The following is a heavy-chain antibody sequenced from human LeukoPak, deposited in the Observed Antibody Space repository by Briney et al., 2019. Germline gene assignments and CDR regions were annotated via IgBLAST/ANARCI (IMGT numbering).Heavy chain of an antibody. CDR2: IADNGAT. CDR1: GFTFSRSA. J-gene: IGHJ6*03. V-gene: IGHV3-23*01. D-gene: IGHD3-3*01. CDR3: AKVGVELHYYYYMDV. Sequence: GGSLRLSCEASGFTFSRSAMTWVRQAPGKGLMWVSGIADNGATYYADSVKGRFIISRDNSKNMVFLQMDSLRAEDTALYYCAKVGVELHYYYYMDVWGRGTTVTVS.